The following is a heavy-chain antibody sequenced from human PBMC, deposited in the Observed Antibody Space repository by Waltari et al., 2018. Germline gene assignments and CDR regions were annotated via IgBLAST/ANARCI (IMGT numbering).Heavy chain of an antibody. D-gene: IGHD5-12*01. J-gene: IGHJ3*02. CDR2: IIPILGIA. CDR3: ARGGGQRWLPLNAFDI. CDR1: GGTFSSYA. Sequence: QVQLVQSGAEVKKPGSSVKVSCKASGGTFSSYAISWVRQAPGQGLEWMGGIIPILGIANYAQKFQGRVTITADESTSTAYMELSSLRSEDTAVYYCARGGGQRWLPLNAFDIWGQGTMVTVSS. V-gene: IGHV1-69*04.